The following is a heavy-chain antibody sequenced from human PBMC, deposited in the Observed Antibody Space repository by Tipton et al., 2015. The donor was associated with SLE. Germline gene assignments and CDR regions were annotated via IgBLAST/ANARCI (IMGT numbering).Heavy chain of an antibody. CDR2: INHDGST. CDR1: GGSLRGYS. D-gene: IGHD3-10*01. J-gene: IGHJ4*02. V-gene: IGHV4-34*01. Sequence: TLSLTCTVYGGSLRGYSWGWIRQPPGKGLEWIGEINHDGSTDYNPSLKSRITISLDTSKNQFSLKLSSVTAADTAVYYCASSSRRADHWGQGTLVTVSS. CDR3: ASSSRRADH.